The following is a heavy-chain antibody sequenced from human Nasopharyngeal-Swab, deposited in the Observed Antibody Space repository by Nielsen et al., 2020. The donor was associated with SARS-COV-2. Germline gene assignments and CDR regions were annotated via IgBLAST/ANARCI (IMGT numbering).Heavy chain of an antibody. CDR1: GNSIRNYS. J-gene: IGHJ4*02. Sequence: ETLSLTCTVSGNSIRNYSWNWIRQPPGKGLEWIGYIYDSGNTNYNSSLKSRVTISVDTSKNQFSLKLSSVTAADTAVYYCARAQDFWSPFDYWGQGALVTVSS. D-gene: IGHD3-3*01. CDR2: IYDSGNT. V-gene: IGHV4-59*01. CDR3: ARAQDFWSPFDY.